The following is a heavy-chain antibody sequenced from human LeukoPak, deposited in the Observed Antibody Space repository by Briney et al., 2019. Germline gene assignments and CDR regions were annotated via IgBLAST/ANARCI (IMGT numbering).Heavy chain of an antibody. CDR1: GFTFSTYT. D-gene: IGHD4-17*01. J-gene: IGHJ6*03. CDR3: AKVGDYGDYQLHYYYMDV. Sequence: GGSLRLSCAASGFTFSTYTMNWVRQASGKGLEWVSSISGSGGSTYYADSVKGRFTISRDNSKNTLYLQMNSLRAEDTAVYYCAKVGDYGDYQLHYYYMDVWAKGTTVTVSS. V-gene: IGHV3-23*01. CDR2: ISGSGGST.